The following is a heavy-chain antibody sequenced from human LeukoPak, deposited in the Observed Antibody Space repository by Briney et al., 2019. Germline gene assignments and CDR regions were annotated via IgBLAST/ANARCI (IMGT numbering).Heavy chain of an antibody. V-gene: IGHV1-18*01. CDR2: ISAYNGNT. J-gene: IGHJ4*02. CDR1: GYTFTSSG. D-gene: IGHD3-22*01. Sequence: ASVKLSCNASGYTFTSSGISWVRQAPGQGHEWMGWISAYNGNTNYAEKLKGRVTMSRDNSTSTVYMEMRSLRADDTAVYYCARTCYHDSSGYYYLDYWGQGTLVTVSS. CDR3: ARTCYHDSSGYYYLDY.